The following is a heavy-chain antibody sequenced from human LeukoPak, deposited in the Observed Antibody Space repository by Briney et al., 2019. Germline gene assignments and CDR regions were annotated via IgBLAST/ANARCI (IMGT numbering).Heavy chain of an antibody. CDR2: IYYSGST. CDR1: GGSISSYY. J-gene: IGHJ4*02. D-gene: IGHD3-10*01. CDR3: ARAMVRGVIPDY. Sequence: SETLSLTCTVSGGSISSYYWSWIRQPPGKGLEWIGYIYYSGSTNYNPSLKSRVTISEDTSKNQFSLKLSSVTAADTAVYYCARAMVRGVIPDYWGQGTLVTVSS. V-gene: IGHV4-59*01.